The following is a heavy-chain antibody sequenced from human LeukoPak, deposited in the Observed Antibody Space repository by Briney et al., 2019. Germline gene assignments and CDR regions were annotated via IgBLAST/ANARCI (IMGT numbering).Heavy chain of an antibody. D-gene: IGHD3-3*01. Sequence: GESLKISCKGSGYSFTSYWIGWVRQMPGKGLEWMGIIYPGDSDTRYSPSFQGQVTISADKSISTAYLQWSSLKASDTAMYYCARLPVVAIFGVVIRPNYFDYWGQGTLVTVSS. CDR1: GYSFTSYW. J-gene: IGHJ4*02. CDR2: IYPGDSDT. V-gene: IGHV5-51*01. CDR3: ARLPVVAIFGVVIRPNYFDY.